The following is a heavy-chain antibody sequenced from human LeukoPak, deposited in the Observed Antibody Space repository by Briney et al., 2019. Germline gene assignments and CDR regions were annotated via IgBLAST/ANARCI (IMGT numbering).Heavy chain of an antibody. D-gene: IGHD2-2*01. CDR3: ARRGGYCSSTSCWDYYYYGMDV. J-gene: IGHJ6*02. V-gene: IGHV1-69*02. CDR1: GYTFSSYY. CDR2: IIPILGIA. Sequence: ASVKVSCKASGYTFSSYYIHWVRQAPGQGLEWMGRIIPILGIANYAQKFQGRVTITADKSTSTAYMELSSLRSEDTAVYYCARRGGYCSSTSCWDYYYYGMDVWGQGTTVTVSS.